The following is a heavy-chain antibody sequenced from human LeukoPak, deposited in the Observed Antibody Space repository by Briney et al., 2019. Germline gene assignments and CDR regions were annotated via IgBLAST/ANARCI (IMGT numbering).Heavy chain of an antibody. CDR3: ARGPRTTVAGDY. V-gene: IGHV1-8*01. Sequence: ASVKVSCKASGYTFTSYEINWVRQATGQGLEWMGWMNPNSGNTGYAQKFQGRVTMTRNTSINTAYMELSSLRSEDTAVFYCARGPRTTVAGDYWGQGTLVTVSS. D-gene: IGHD4-11*01. CDR2: MNPNSGNT. CDR1: GYTFTSYE. J-gene: IGHJ4*02.